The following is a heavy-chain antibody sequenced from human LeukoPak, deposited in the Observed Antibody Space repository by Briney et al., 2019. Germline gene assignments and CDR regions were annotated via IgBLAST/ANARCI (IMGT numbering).Heavy chain of an antibody. D-gene: IGHD5-18*01. Sequence: GASVKVSCKASGYTFTSYDINWVRQATGQGLEWMGWMNPNSGNTGYAQKFQGRVTMTRNTSISTAYMELSSLRSEDTAVYCCARGGYSYGIKNNNWFDPWGQGTLVTVSS. CDR3: ARGGYSYGIKNNNWFDP. CDR2: MNPNSGNT. J-gene: IGHJ5*02. CDR1: GYTFTSYD. V-gene: IGHV1-8*01.